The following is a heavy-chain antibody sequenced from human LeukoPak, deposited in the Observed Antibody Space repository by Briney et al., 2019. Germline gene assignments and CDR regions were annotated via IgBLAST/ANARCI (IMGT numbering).Heavy chain of an antibody. CDR1: GFTFSSYS. J-gene: IGHJ1*01. Sequence: GGSLRLSCAASGFTFSSYSMNWVRQAPGKGLEWVSSISSSSSYIYYADSVKGRFTISRDSAKNSLYLQMNSLRAEDTAVYYCARSPAAILEYFQHWGQGTLVTVSS. V-gene: IGHV3-21*01. CDR3: ARSPAAILEYFQH. CDR2: ISSSSSYI. D-gene: IGHD2-2*02.